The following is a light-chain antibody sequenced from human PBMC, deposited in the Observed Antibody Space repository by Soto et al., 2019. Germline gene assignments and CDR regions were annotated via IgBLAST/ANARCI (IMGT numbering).Light chain of an antibody. CDR2: AAS. Sequence: DIQLTQSPSFLSASVGDRVTITCRASQGISSYVAWYQQKPGKAPKLLIYAASTLQSGVPSRFSGSGSGTEFSLTISSLQTEEFATYYCQQLNSYPRTFGPGTKVDIK. CDR1: QGISSY. J-gene: IGKJ3*01. CDR3: QQLNSYPRT. V-gene: IGKV1-9*01.